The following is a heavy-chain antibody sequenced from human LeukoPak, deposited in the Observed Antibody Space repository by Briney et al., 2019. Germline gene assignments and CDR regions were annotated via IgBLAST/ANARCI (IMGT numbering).Heavy chain of an antibody. CDR1: GGSFSGYY. D-gene: IGHD2-15*01. V-gene: IGHV4-34*01. J-gene: IGHJ6*03. CDR3: ARWVVAAYYYYNMDV. Sequence: PSETLSLTCAVYGGSFSGYYWSWLRQPPGKGLEWIGEINHSGSTNYNPSLKSRVTISVDTSKNQFSLKLSSVTAADTAVYYCARWVVAAYYYYNMDVWGKGTAVTVSS. CDR2: INHSGST.